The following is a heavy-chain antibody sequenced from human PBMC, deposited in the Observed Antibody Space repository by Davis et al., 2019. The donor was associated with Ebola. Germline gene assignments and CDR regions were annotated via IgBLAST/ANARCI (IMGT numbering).Heavy chain of an antibody. CDR3: ARGRAADINIDY. D-gene: IGHD3-9*01. V-gene: IGHV4-34*01. J-gene: IGHJ4*02. CDR1: RGSFSAYY. Sequence: SETLPLTCAVYRGSFSAYYWSWIRQPPGKGLEWIGEINHSGSTNYNPSLKSRVTISADTSKNQLSLKLSSVTAADTALYFCARGRAADINIDYWGQGTLVTVTS. CDR2: INHSGST.